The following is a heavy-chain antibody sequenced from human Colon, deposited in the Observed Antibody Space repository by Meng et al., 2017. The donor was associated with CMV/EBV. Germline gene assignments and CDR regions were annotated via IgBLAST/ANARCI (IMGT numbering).Heavy chain of an antibody. D-gene: IGHD6-19*01. J-gene: IGHJ4*02. V-gene: IGHV1-8*03. CDR2: MNPNSGNT. CDR1: GYTFGAHW. CDR3: YVAGHFDY. Sequence: GESLKISCKTSGYTFGAHWIGWVRQATGQGLEWMGWMNPNSGNTGYAQKFQGRVTITRNTSISTAYMELSSLRSEDTAVYYCYVAGHFDYWGQGTLVTVSS.